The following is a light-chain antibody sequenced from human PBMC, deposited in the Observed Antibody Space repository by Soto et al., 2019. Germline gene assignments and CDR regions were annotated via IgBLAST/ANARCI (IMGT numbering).Light chain of an antibody. V-gene: IGKV3-11*01. J-gene: IGKJ1*01. CDR2: QTS. CDR3: HQRQSWPRT. Sequence: EIVLTQSPATLSSFPGGRVTLSCRASQYINTRLAWYQHRPGQAPRLLXXQTSIRAAGIPARFSASGTGTDFTLTISDVQPEDFAVYYRHQRQSWPRTFGQGTKVDIK. CDR1: QYINTR.